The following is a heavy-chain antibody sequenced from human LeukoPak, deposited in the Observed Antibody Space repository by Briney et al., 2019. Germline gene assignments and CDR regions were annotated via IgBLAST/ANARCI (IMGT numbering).Heavy chain of an antibody. V-gene: IGHV4-34*01. Sequence: SENLSLTCAVYGGSFSGYYWSWLRQPPGKGLEWIGEINHSGSTNYNPSLKSRVTISVDTSKNQFSLKLSSVTAADTAVYYCARGYPPSLTMVRGGMRWFDPWGQGTLVTVPS. CDR1: GGSFSGYY. J-gene: IGHJ5*02. CDR3: ARGYPPSLTMVRGGMRWFDP. D-gene: IGHD3-10*01. CDR2: INHSGST.